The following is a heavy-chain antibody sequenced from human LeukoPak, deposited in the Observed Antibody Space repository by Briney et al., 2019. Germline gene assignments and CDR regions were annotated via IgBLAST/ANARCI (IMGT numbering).Heavy chain of an antibody. V-gene: IGHV3-23*01. CDR2: ISGSGSNT. Sequence: GGSLRLSCAASGFTFSSYAMSWVRQAPGKGLEWVSAISGSGSNTYYADSVKGRFTISRDNSKNTLYLQMNSLRAEDTAVYYCAKGYDSSGYYLNYFDYWGQGTLVTVSS. J-gene: IGHJ4*02. D-gene: IGHD3-22*01. CDR3: AKGYDSSGYYLNYFDY. CDR1: GFTFSSYA.